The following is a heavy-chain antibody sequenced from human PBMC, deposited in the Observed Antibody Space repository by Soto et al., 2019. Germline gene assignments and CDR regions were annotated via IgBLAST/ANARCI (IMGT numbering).Heavy chain of an antibody. D-gene: IGHD4-17*01. J-gene: IGHJ3*02. CDR1: GGSISSDY. Sequence: SETLSLTCTVSGGSISSDYWSWIRQPPGKGLEWIGYIYYSGSTNYNPSLKSRVTISVDTSKNQFSLKLSSVTAADTAVYYCARDTVTTLYHDAFDIWGQGTMVTVS. V-gene: IGHV4-59*12. CDR2: IYYSGST. CDR3: ARDTVTTLYHDAFDI.